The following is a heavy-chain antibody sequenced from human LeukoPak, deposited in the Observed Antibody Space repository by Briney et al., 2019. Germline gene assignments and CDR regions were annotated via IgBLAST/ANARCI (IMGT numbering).Heavy chain of an antibody. Sequence: SETLSLTCTVSGGSISSYYWSWIRQPPGKGLEWIGYIYYSGSTNYNPSLKSRVTISVDTSKNQFSLKLSSVTAADTAVYYCARGAYGGPSDWFDPWGQGTLVTVSS. CDR2: IYYSGST. V-gene: IGHV4-59*01. CDR1: GGSISSYY. J-gene: IGHJ5*02. D-gene: IGHD4-23*01. CDR3: ARGAYGGPSDWFDP.